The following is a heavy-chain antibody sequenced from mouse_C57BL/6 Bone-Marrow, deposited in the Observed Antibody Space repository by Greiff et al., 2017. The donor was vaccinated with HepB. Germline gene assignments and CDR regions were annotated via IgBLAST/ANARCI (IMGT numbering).Heavy chain of an antibody. J-gene: IGHJ2*01. CDR2: ISDGGSYT. D-gene: IGHD1-1*01. Sequence: EVKLVESGGGLVKPGGSLKLSCAASGFTFSSYATSWVRQTPEKRLEWVATISDGGSYTYYPDNVKGRFTISRDNAKNNLYLQMSHLKSEDTAMYYCARDRYCYGSRYYFDCWGQGTTLSVSS. CDR3: ARDRYCYGSRYYFDC. V-gene: IGHV5-4*01. CDR1: GFTFSSYA.